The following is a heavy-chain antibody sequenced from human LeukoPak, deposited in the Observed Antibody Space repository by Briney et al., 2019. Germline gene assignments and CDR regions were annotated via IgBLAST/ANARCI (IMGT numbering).Heavy chain of an antibody. Sequence: EASVKVSCKASGYIFTGYYMHWVRQAPGQGLEWMGWINPHSGGTNYAQKFQGRVTMTRDTSISTAYMELSSLRSDDTAVYYCARPHRGEYQMVSYWFDPWGQGTLVTVSS. J-gene: IGHJ5*02. CDR1: GYIFTGYY. D-gene: IGHD2-2*01. CDR2: INPHSGGT. V-gene: IGHV1-2*02. CDR3: ARPHRGEYQMVSYWFDP.